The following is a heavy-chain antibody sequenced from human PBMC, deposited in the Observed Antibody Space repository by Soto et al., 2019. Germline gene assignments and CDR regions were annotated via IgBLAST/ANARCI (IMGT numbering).Heavy chain of an antibody. V-gene: IGHV1-8*01. Sequence: ASVKVSCKASGYTFTSYDINWVRQATGQGLEWMGWMNPNSGNTGYAQKFQGRVTMTRNTSISTAYMELSSLRSEDTAVYYCARVPYYDILTGYYFGVGYYGMDVWGQGTTVTVSS. CDR3: ARVPYYDILTGYYFGVGYYGMDV. D-gene: IGHD3-9*01. CDR2: MNPNSGNT. CDR1: GYTFTSYD. J-gene: IGHJ6*02.